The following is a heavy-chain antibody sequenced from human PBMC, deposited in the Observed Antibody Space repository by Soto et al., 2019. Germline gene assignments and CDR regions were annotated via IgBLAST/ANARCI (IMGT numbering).Heavy chain of an antibody. J-gene: IGHJ4*02. CDR2: IYPGDSDT. CDR3: ARRLSPLDPYYFDY. Sequence: GESLKISCKGSGYSFTTYWIAWVRQMPGKGLGWMGIIYPGDSDTRYSPSFQGQVTISADKSISTAYLQWSSLKASDTAMYYCARRLSPLDPYYFDYWGQGTLVTVSS. V-gene: IGHV5-51*01. CDR1: GYSFTTYW.